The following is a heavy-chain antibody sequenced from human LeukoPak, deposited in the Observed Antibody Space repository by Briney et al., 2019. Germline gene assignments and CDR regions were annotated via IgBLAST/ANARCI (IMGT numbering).Heavy chain of an antibody. CDR2: ISYDGSNK. CDR3: ARDDRVTALFDY. J-gene: IGHJ4*02. Sequence: GGSLRLSCAASGFTFSSYAMHWVRQAPGKGLGWVAVISYDGSNKYYADSVKGRFTISRDNSKNTLYLQMNSLRAEDTAVYYCARDDRVTALFDYWGQGTLVTVSS. V-gene: IGHV3-30-3*01. D-gene: IGHD2-21*02. CDR1: GFTFSSYA.